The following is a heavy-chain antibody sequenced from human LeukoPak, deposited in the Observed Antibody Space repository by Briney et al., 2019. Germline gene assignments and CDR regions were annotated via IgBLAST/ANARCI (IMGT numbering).Heavy chain of an antibody. Sequence: GGSLRLSCAVSGFTFSGFWMSWSRQAPGKGLEWVASINSDGSEGYYADVVKGRFTISRDNAKNSLYLQINSLRAEDTAVYYCARGQQVYDYVWGSYRSPYAFDIWGQGTMVTVSS. CDR1: GFTFSGFW. V-gene: IGHV3-7*03. CDR2: INSDGSEG. CDR3: ARGQQVYDYVWGSYRSPYAFDI. D-gene: IGHD3-16*02. J-gene: IGHJ3*02.